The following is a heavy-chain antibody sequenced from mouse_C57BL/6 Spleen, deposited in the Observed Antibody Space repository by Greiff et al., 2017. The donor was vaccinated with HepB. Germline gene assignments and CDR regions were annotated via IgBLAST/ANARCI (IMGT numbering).Heavy chain of an antibody. J-gene: IGHJ1*03. CDR3: ASYYYGSSYPYWYFDV. Sequence: VQLQQPGTELVKPRASVKLSCKASGYTFTSYWMHWVKQRPGQGLEWIGNINPSNGGTNYNEKFKSKATLTVDKSSSTAYMQLSSLTSEDSAVYYCASYYYGSSYPYWYFDVWGTGTTVTVSS. V-gene: IGHV1-53*01. CDR1: GYTFTSYW. CDR2: INPSNGGT. D-gene: IGHD1-1*01.